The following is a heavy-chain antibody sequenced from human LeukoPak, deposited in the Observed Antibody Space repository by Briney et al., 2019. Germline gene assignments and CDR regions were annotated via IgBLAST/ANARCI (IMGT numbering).Heavy chain of an antibody. CDR3: ARDTICSSTSCFFDY. V-gene: IGHV3-33*01. CDR2: IWYDGSNK. Sequence: PGGSLRLSCAASGSTFSSYGMHWVRQAPGKGLEWVAVIWYDGSNKYYADSVKGRFTISRDNSKNTLYLQMNSLRAEDTAVYYCARDTICSSTSCFFDYWGQGTLVTVSS. CDR1: GSTFSSYG. D-gene: IGHD2-2*01. J-gene: IGHJ4*02.